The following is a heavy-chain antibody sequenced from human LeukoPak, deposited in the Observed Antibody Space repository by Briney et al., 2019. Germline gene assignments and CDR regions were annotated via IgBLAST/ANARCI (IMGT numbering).Heavy chain of an antibody. D-gene: IGHD3-9*01. J-gene: IGHJ4*02. CDR1: GFTFSSYA. Sequence: GGSLRLSCAAPGFTFSSYAMSWVRQAPGQGLEWVSAISGSDGSTYYADFVKGRFTVSRDNSKNTLYLQLNSLRAEDTAVYYCAKADVCDIWTGHSDYCGQGTLVTVSS. CDR2: ISGSDGST. V-gene: IGHV3-23*01. CDR3: AKADVCDIWTGHSDY.